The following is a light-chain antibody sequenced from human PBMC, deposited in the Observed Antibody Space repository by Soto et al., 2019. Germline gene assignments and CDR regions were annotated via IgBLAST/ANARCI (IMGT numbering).Light chain of an antibody. CDR3: ETWDSNTWV. Sequence: QSVLTQSSSASASLGSSVKLTCTLSSGHSSHIIAWHQQQPGKAPRYLMKVEGSGSFNKGSGVPDRFSGYRSGADRYLTTSNLQFEDEADYYCETWDSNTWVFAGGTKLTVL. J-gene: IGLJ3*02. CDR2: VEGSGSF. CDR1: SGHSSHI. V-gene: IGLV4-60*02.